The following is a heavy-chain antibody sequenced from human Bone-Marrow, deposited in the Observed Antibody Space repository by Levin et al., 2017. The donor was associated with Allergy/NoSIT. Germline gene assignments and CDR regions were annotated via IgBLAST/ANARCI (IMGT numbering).Heavy chain of an antibody. V-gene: IGHV3-23*01. D-gene: IGHD3-3*01. CDR2: IDGSGGRT. CDR1: GFTFDTYA. Sequence: GESLKISCAASGFTFDTYALNWVRQAPGKGLEWVSIIDGSGGRTHYADSVKGRFTLSRDNSKNTVYLQMSSLRVEDTAVYYCAKSPGRHDFWSGYYPPATVVDYWGQGTLVTVS. CDR3: AKSPGRHDFWSGYYPPATVVDY. J-gene: IGHJ4*02.